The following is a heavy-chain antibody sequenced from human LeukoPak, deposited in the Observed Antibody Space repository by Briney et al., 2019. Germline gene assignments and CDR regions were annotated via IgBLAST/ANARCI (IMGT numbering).Heavy chain of an antibody. J-gene: IGHJ5*02. V-gene: IGHV4-4*02. CDR1: GGSISSSNW. Sequence: PSETLSLTCAVSGGSISSSNWWSWVRQPPGKGLEWIGEIYHSGSTNYNPSLKSRVTISVDTSKNQFSLKLSSVTAADTAVYYCARRGSGLSSNWFDPWGQGTLVTVSS. D-gene: IGHD3-10*01. CDR3: ARRGSGLSSNWFDP. CDR2: IYHSGST.